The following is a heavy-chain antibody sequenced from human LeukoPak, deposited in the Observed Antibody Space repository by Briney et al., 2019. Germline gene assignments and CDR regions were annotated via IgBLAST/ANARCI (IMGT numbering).Heavy chain of an antibody. CDR1: GFTFSSFA. J-gene: IGHJ1*01. CDR2: ISSNGGST. CDR3: VKSSSSWSQFEYFQH. V-gene: IGHV3-64D*06. D-gene: IGHD6-13*01. Sequence: TGGSQSLSCSASGFTFSSFAMHWVRQAPGKGLEYVSAISSNGGSTYYADSVKGRFTISRDNSKNTLYLQMSSLRAEDTAVYYCVKSSSSWSQFEYFQHWAQGTLVTVSS.